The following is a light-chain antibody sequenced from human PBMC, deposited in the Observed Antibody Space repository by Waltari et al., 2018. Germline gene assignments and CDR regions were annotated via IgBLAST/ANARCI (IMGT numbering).Light chain of an antibody. CDR1: NLGNRY. J-gene: IGLJ2*01. Sequence: SYELTPPPSVSVSPGQTASITCPGDNLGNRYVSWYKQAPGQSPILVIYQDNKRPSGIPERFSGSNSGNTATLTISVTQAVDEADYSCQAWDSSSTVVFGGGTKLTVL. V-gene: IGLV3-1*01. CDR3: QAWDSSSTVV. CDR2: QDN.